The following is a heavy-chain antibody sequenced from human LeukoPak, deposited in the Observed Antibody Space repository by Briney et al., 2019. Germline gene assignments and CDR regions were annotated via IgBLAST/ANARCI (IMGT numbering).Heavy chain of an antibody. V-gene: IGHV1-69*13. D-gene: IGHD2-2*02. Sequence: GASVKVSCKASGGTFSSYAISWVRQAPGQGLEWMGGIIPIFGTANYAQKFQGRVTITADESTSTAYMELSSLRSEDTAAYYCARDLKGCSSTSCYTINYYYYGMDVWGQGTTVTVSS. CDR3: ARDLKGCSSTSCYTINYYYYGMDV. J-gene: IGHJ6*02. CDR1: GGTFSSYA. CDR2: IIPIFGTA.